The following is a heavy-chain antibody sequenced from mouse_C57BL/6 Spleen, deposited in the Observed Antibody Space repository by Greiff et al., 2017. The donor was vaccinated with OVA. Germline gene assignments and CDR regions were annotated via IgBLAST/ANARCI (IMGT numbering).Heavy chain of an antibody. CDR3: AREGFTTVVGDY. CDR1: GYTFTDYY. D-gene: IGHD1-1*01. Sequence: EVQLQQSGPELVKPGASVKISCKASGYTFTDYYMNWVKQSHGKSLEWIGDINPNNGGTSYNQKFKGKATLTVDKSSSTAYMELRSLTSEDSAVYYCAREGFTTVVGDYWGQGTSVTVSS. CDR2: INPNNGGT. J-gene: IGHJ4*01. V-gene: IGHV1-26*01.